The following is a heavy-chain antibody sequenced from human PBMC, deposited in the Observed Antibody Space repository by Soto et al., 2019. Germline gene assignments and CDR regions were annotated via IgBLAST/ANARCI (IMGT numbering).Heavy chain of an antibody. Sequence: GESLKISCKGSGYSFAGYWITWVRQKPGKGLEWMGRIDPSDSQTYYSPSFRGHVTISVTKSITTVFLQWSSLRASDTAMYYCARQIYDSDTGPNFQYYFDSWGQGTPGTVS. CDR1: GYSFAGYW. V-gene: IGHV5-10-1*01. CDR3: ARQIYDSDTGPNFQYYFDS. D-gene: IGHD3-22*01. CDR2: IDPSDSQT. J-gene: IGHJ4*02.